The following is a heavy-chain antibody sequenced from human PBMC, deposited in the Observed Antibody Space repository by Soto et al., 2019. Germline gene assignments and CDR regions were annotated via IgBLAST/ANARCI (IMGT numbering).Heavy chain of an antibody. D-gene: IGHD3-10*01. CDR1: GVSISSGGYY. V-gene: IGHV4-31*03. CDR2: IYYSGST. CDR3: ARDARITMVRGVNYYFDY. J-gene: IGHJ4*02. Sequence: SETLSLTCTVSGVSISSGGYYWSWIRQHPGKGLEWIGYIYYSGSTYYNPSLKSRVTISVDTSKNQFSLKLSSVTAADTAVYYCARDARITMVRGVNYYFDYWGQGTLVTVSS.